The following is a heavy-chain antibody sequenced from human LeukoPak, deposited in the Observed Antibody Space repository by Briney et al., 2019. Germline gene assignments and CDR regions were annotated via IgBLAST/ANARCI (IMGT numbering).Heavy chain of an antibody. D-gene: IGHD1-1*01. V-gene: IGHV4-39*07. Sequence: SETLSLTCTVSGGSISSSSYYWGWIRQPPGKGLEWIGSIYYSGSTYYNPSLKSRVTISVDTSKNQFSLKLSSVTAADTAVYYCARTEAGTDAEYYFDYWGQGTLVTVSS. CDR1: GGSISSSSYY. CDR2: IYYSGST. J-gene: IGHJ4*02. CDR3: ARTEAGTDAEYYFDY.